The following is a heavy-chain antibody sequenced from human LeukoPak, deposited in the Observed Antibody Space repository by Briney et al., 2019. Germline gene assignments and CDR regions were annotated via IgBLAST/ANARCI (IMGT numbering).Heavy chain of an antibody. CDR3: ARGDFSVVAATSFDY. CDR2: IYYSGST. CDR1: GGSISSSSYY. Sequence: PSETLSLTCTVSGGSISSSSYYWGWIRQPPGKGLEWIGSIYYSGSTYYNPSLKSRVTISVDTSKNQFSLKLSSVTAADTAVYYCARGDFSVVAATSFDYWGQGTLVTVSS. V-gene: IGHV4-39*07. J-gene: IGHJ4*02. D-gene: IGHD2-15*01.